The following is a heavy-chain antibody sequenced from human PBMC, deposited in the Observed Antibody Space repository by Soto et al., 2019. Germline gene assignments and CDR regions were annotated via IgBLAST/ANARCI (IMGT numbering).Heavy chain of an antibody. V-gene: IGHV1-69*02. J-gene: IGHJ3*02. D-gene: IGHD3-3*01. CDR2: IIPSRGIA. Sequence: QVQLVQSGAEVKKPGSSVKVSCKASGGTFSSYTISWVRQAPGQGLEWMGRIIPSRGIANCAQKFQGRVTITAAKSTSTAYMALSSLRSEETAVYYCARFGGYTIFGVLDAFDIWGQGTMVTVSS. CDR3: ARFGGYTIFGVLDAFDI. CDR1: GGTFSSYT.